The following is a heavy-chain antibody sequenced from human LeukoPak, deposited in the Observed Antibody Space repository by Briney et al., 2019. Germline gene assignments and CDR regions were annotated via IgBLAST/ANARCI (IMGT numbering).Heavy chain of an antibody. CDR3: ARQTTVISFDY. J-gene: IGHJ4*02. CDR2: IFYSGSM. CDR1: GGSISSGDYY. V-gene: IGHV4-30-4*01. Sequence: ASGTLSLTCTVSGGSISSGDYYWTWIRQPPGKGLEWMGYIFYSGSMYYNPSLKSRLTISVDTSKNQFSLKLRSVTAADTAVYYCARQTTVISFDYWGQGALVTVSS. D-gene: IGHD4-17*01.